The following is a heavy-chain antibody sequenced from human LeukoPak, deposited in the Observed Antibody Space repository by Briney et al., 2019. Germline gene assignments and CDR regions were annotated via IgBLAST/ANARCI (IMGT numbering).Heavy chain of an antibody. Sequence: GGTLRLSCAASGFTFSSYAMHWVRQAPGKGLEWVSAISDSGNTYHADSVKGRFTISRDSSKNTLFLQMNRLRPEDAAVYYCAKAPVTTCRGAYCYPFDYWGQGTLVTVSS. CDR2: ISDSGNT. D-gene: IGHD2-21*01. J-gene: IGHJ4*02. CDR3: AKAPVTTCRGAYCYPFDY. CDR1: GFTFSSYA. V-gene: IGHV3-23*01.